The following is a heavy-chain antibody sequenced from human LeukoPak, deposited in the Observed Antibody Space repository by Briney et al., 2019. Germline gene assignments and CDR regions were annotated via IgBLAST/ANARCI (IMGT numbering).Heavy chain of an antibody. Sequence: GGSLRLSCAASGFTFSSNWMHWVRQAPGKGLVWVSHINSDGSWTSYADSVKGRFTISKDNAKNTVYLQMNSLRAEDTAVYYCVSFYETYWGRGTLVTVSS. D-gene: IGHD2/OR15-2a*01. V-gene: IGHV3-74*01. CDR3: VSFYETY. CDR1: GFTFSSNW. J-gene: IGHJ4*02. CDR2: INSDGSWT.